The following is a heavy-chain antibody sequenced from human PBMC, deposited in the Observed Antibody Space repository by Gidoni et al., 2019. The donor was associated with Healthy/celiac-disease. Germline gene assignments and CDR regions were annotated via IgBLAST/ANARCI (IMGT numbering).Heavy chain of an antibody. D-gene: IGHD6-6*01. V-gene: IGHV3-48*02. Sequence: EVQLVESGGGLVQPGGSLRLSCAASGFTFSSYSMNWVRQAPGKGLEWVSYISSSSSTIYYADSVKGRFTISRDNAKNSLYLQMNSLRDEDTAVYYCAREVAARPDYYYYGMDVWGQGTTVTVSS. CDR2: ISSSSSTI. J-gene: IGHJ6*02. CDR3: AREVAARPDYYYYGMDV. CDR1: GFTFSSYS.